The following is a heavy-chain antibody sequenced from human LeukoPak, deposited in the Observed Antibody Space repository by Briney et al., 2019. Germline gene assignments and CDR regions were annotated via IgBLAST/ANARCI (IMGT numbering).Heavy chain of an antibody. CDR1: GFTFSSYW. Sequence: GGSLRLSCAASGFTFSSYWMHWVRQAPGKGLVWVSRINSDGSSTSYADYVKGRFTISRDNAKNTLYLQMNSLRAEDTAVYYCARDLEYYDFWSGYLQHMDVWGKGTTVTVSS. CDR2: INSDGSST. V-gene: IGHV3-74*01. D-gene: IGHD3-3*01. J-gene: IGHJ6*03. CDR3: ARDLEYYDFWSGYLQHMDV.